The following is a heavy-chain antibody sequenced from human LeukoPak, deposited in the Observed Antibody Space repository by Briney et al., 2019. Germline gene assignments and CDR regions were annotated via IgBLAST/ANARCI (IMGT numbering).Heavy chain of an antibody. V-gene: IGHV4-39*07. CDR2: IYYSGST. CDR3: ARHQEVTGRGTYYRACDY. Sequence: SETLSLTCTVSGGSLSSSSYYWGWIRQPPGKGLEWIGSIYYSGSTYYNPSLKSRVTISVDTSKNQFSLKLSSVTAADTAVYYCARHQEVTGRGTYYRACDYWGQGTLVTVSS. D-gene: IGHD1-26*01. CDR1: GGSLSSSSYY. J-gene: IGHJ4*02.